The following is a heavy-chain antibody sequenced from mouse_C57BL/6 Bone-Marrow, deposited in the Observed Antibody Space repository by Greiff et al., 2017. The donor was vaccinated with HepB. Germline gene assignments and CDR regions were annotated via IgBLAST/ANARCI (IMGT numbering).Heavy chain of an antibody. D-gene: IGHD1-1*01. CDR2: IYPGDGDT. CDR1: GYAFSSSW. Sequence: GPELVKPGASVKISCKASGYAFSSSWMNWVKQRPGKGLEWIGRIYPGDGDTNYNGKFKGKATLTADKSSSTAYMQLSSLTSEDSAVYFCARSGITTVAPWGQGTLVTVSA. J-gene: IGHJ3*01. V-gene: IGHV1-82*01. CDR3: ARSGITTVAP.